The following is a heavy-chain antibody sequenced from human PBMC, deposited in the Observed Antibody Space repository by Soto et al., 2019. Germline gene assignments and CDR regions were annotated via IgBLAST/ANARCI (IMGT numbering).Heavy chain of an antibody. Sequence: PGGSLRLSCAGSGFTFSDYDMTWIRQAPGKGLEWVSYINTLSSAIYYADSVKGRFTISRDNAKNSLYLQMNSLRAEDTAVYCCVILLQWQLRPLDAWGRGTLVTVSS. D-gene: IGHD6-19*01. CDR2: INTLSSAI. CDR1: GFTFSDYD. V-gene: IGHV3-11*01. CDR3: VILLQWQLRPLDA. J-gene: IGHJ5*01.